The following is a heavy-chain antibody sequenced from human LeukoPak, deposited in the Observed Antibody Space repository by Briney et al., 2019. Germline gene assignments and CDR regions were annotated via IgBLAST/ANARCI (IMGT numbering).Heavy chain of an antibody. CDR1: GFTFSSYA. D-gene: IGHD3-10*01. CDR3: ARDLYYGSGSHNFDY. CDR2: ISYDGSNK. Sequence: GRSLRLSCAASGFTFSSYAMHWVRQAPGKGLEWVAVISYDGSNKYYADSVKGRFTISRDNSKNTLYLQMNSLRAEDTAVYYCARDLYYGSGSHNFDYWGQGTLVTVSS. J-gene: IGHJ4*02. V-gene: IGHV3-30-3*01.